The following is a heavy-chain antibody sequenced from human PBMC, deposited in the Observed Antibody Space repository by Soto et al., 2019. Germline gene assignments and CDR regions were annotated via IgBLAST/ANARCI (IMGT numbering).Heavy chain of an antibody. CDR1: GGTFSKYA. CDR2: IIPMFGTP. D-gene: IGHD3-22*01. CDR3: ARPLRDRNLYHGLAV. Sequence: QVQLVQSGAELKKPGSSVKVSCKASGGTFSKYAISWVRQAPGQGLEWLGGIIPMFGTPNYAQKFQGRVTISADESTTTAYLELSSLRSADTAVYFCARPLRDRNLYHGLAVWGQGTTVTVSS. J-gene: IGHJ6*02. V-gene: IGHV1-69*01.